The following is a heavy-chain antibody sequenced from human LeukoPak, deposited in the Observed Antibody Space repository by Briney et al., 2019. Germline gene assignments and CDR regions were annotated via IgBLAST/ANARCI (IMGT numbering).Heavy chain of an antibody. CDR1: GFTFSSYS. V-gene: IGHV3-21*01. D-gene: IGHD4-23*01. J-gene: IGHJ1*01. CDR2: ISSSSSNI. CDR3: VYGGGYFEH. Sequence: PGGSLRLSCAASGFTFSSYSMDWVRQAPGKGLEWVSSISSSSSNIYYADSVKGRFTISRDNAKNSLYLQMNRLRAEDTAVSRCVYGGGYFEHWGQGTLVTVSS.